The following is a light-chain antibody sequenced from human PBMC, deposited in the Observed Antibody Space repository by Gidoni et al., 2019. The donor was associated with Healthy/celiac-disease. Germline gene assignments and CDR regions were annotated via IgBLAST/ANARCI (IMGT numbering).Light chain of an antibody. Sequence: EIVMTQSPATRSVSPGERATLTCMASQRVSSNLSWYQLKPGQAPRLLIYGSATGATGIPALCSGSGSCTAFTPTISSLQSDDCSVYYCHQYNNWPPWTFGQGTKVEIK. CDR2: GSA. CDR1: QRVSSN. J-gene: IGKJ1*01. CDR3: HQYNNWPPWT. V-gene: IGKV3-15*01.